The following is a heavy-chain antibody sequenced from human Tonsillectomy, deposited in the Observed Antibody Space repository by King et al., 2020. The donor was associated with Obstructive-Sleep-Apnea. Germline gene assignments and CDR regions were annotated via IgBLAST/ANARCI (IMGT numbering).Heavy chain of an antibody. Sequence: VQLVESGGGVVQPGRSLRLSCAASGFTFSSYAMHWVRQAPGKGLEWVAVISYDGGNKYYADSVKGRFTISRDNSKNTLYLQMTSLRAEDTAVYYCARDPGVSAAGILGYYFDYWGQGTLVTVSS. CDR3: ARDPGVSAAGILGYYFDY. CDR1: GFTFSSYA. CDR2: ISYDGGNK. V-gene: IGHV3-30*04. D-gene: IGHD6-13*01. J-gene: IGHJ4*02.